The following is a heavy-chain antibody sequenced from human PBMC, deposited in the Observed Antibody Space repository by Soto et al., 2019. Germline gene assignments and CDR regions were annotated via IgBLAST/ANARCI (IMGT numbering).Heavy chain of an antibody. V-gene: IGHV4-59*01. CDR2: VYFTGST. D-gene: IGHD6-13*01. Sequence: PSETLSLTCSVSGGSINSFYWSWIRQPPGKGLEWIGYVYFTGSTNYNPSLASRVTISIHSSKSQFSLKLTSVSAADTALYFCARHMAAGGTGNFDSWGQGTLVTVSS. CDR3: ARHMAAGGTGNFDS. J-gene: IGHJ4*02. CDR1: GGSINSFY.